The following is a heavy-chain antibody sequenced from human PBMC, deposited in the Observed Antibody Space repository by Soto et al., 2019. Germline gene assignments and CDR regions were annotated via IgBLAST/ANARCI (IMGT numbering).Heavy chain of an antibody. CDR2: IWYDGTNK. Sequence: QVPLVESGGGVVQPGRSLRLSCAASGFSFSTYGMHWVRQAPGKGLEWVAVIWYDGTNKFYAESVKGRFTISRDNSKNTLYLQMNSLRAEDTAVYYCARAVGPFDYWGQGTLVTVSS. J-gene: IGHJ4*02. CDR1: GFSFSTYG. CDR3: ARAVGPFDY. V-gene: IGHV3-33*01. D-gene: IGHD1-26*01.